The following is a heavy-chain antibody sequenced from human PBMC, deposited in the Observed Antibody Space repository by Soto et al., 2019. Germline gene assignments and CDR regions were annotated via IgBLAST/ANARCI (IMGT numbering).Heavy chain of an antibody. V-gene: IGHV1-2*02. CDR1: GYTFTGYY. D-gene: IGHD3-22*01. CDR3: ARQPSPLEVEADYDRNGMDV. J-gene: IGHJ6*04. Sequence: SVKVSCKASGYTFTGYYMHWVRQAPGQGIEWMGWINPTSGGPNYAQKFQGRVTMNRVSSISTAYMELSRRRSDDTAVYYWARQPSPLEVEADYDRNGMDVWGKGPTVTVSS. CDR2: INPTSGGP.